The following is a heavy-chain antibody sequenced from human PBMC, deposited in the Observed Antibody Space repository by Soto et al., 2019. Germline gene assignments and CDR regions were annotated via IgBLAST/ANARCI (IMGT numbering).Heavy chain of an antibody. Sequence: SETLSLTCTVSGGSISSYYWSWIRQPPGKGLEWIGYIYYSGSTNYNPSLKIRVTISVDTSKNQFSLKLSSVTAADTAVYYCARHSDYDFWSGFNVANGYYFDYWGQGTLVTVSS. V-gene: IGHV4-59*08. J-gene: IGHJ4*02. D-gene: IGHD3-3*01. CDR3: ARHSDYDFWSGFNVANGYYFDY. CDR1: GGSISSYY. CDR2: IYYSGST.